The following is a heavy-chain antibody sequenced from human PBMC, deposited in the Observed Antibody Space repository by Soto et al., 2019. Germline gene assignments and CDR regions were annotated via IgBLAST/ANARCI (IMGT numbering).Heavy chain of an antibody. Sequence: QVQLVESGGGVVQPGRSLRLSCAASGFTFSSYAMHWVRQAPGKGLEWVAVISYDGSNKYYADSVKGRFTISRDNSKNTLYLQMNSLRAEDTAVYYCARAYADITMIGSQSLYYYYGMDVWGQGTTVTVSS. CDR3: ARAYADITMIGSQSLYYYYGMDV. V-gene: IGHV3-30-3*01. CDR1: GFTFSSYA. CDR2: ISYDGSNK. J-gene: IGHJ6*02. D-gene: IGHD3-10*02.